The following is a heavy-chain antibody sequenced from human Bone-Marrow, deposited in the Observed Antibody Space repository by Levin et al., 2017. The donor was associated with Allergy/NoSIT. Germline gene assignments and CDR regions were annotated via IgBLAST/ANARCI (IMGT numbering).Heavy chain of an antibody. J-gene: IGHJ2*01. D-gene: IGHD7-27*01. Sequence: ASVKVSCRASGYTFTGYYMHCLRQAPGHGLEWLGWINPNNGATNFGQKFQGRVTMTRDTSIGTAYMELRRLTSDDTAIYFCARSGRAGDNGWYFDVWGRGTLVSVSS. V-gene: IGHV1-2*02. CDR2: INPNNGAT. CDR3: ARSGRAGDNGWYFDV. CDR1: GYTFTGYY.